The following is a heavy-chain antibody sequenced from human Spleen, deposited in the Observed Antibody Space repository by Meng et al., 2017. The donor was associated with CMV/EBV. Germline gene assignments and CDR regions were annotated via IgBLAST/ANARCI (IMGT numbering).Heavy chain of an antibody. CDR2: VSPYNGDT. J-gene: IGHJ6*02. Sequence: ASVKVSCKASGYSFTKYGLSWVRQAPGQGLEWIGWVSPYNGDTNYAQKFQGRDIMTTDTSTNTAYMELRSLRSDATAVYYCARERGYDSSGHYYGPKGLLYYYGMDVWGQGTTVTVSS. V-gene: IGHV1-18*01. CDR3: ARERGYDSSGHYYGPKGLLYYYGMDV. D-gene: IGHD3-22*01. CDR1: GYSFTKYG.